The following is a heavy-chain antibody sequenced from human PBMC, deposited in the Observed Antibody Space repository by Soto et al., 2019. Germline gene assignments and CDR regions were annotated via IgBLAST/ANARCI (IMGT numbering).Heavy chain of an antibody. CDR3: AKDKYGPKLYMDF. V-gene: IGHV3-30*18. D-gene: IGHD3-10*01. Sequence: GGSLRLSCAASGFTFSSYGMHWVRQAPGKGLEWVAVISYDGSNKYYADSVKGRFTISRDNSKNTLYLQMNSLRAEDTAVYYCAKDKYGPKLYMDFWGKGTTVTGSS. J-gene: IGHJ6*03. CDR1: GFTFSSYG. CDR2: ISYDGSNK.